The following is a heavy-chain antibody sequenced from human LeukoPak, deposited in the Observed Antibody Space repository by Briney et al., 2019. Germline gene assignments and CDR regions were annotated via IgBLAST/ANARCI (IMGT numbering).Heavy chain of an antibody. V-gene: IGHV4-34*01. Sequence: SETLSLTCGVYGGSFSGYYWTWIRQSPGMGLEWIGEIIHSGSTNYNPSLTSRVTISVDTSKNQFSLELSSVTAADTAVYYCARGQGSSGWYVQRSYFDYWGQGTLVTVSS. CDR3: ARGQGSSGWYVQRSYFDY. D-gene: IGHD6-19*01. J-gene: IGHJ4*02. CDR2: IIHSGST. CDR1: GGSFSGYY.